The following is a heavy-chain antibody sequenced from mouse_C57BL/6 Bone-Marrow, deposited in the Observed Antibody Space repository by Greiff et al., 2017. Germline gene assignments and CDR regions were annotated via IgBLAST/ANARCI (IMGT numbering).Heavy chain of an antibody. J-gene: IGHJ2*01. Sequence: EVKLQESGAELVRPGASVKLSCTASGFNIKDDYMHWVKQRPEQGLEWIGWIDPENGDTEYASKFQGKATITAATSSNTAYLQLSSLTSEDTAVYYCTTVVHYWGQGTTLTVSS. CDR3: TTVVHY. CDR1: GFNIKDDY. CDR2: IDPENGDT. D-gene: IGHD1-1*01. V-gene: IGHV14-4*01.